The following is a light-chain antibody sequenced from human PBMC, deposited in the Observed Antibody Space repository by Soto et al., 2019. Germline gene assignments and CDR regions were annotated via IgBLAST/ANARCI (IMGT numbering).Light chain of an antibody. CDR2: AAS. CDR1: QSISNF. J-gene: IGKJ4*01. V-gene: IGKV1-39*01. CDR3: QQTYSTFVS. Sequence: DIQMTQSPSSLSASVGDRVTITCRASQSISNFLNWYQQRQGQVPKLLIYAASTLHTGVPSRFSGSGSGTDFTLTITSLQPEDFGTYYCQQTYSTFVSFGGGTKVDIK.